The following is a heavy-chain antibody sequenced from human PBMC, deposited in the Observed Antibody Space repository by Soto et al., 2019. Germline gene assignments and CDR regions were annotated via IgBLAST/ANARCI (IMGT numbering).Heavy chain of an antibody. CDR2: ISAYNGNT. CDR3: ARLGGGYDSYFDH. V-gene: IGHV1-18*01. D-gene: IGHD5-12*01. Sequence: ASMKVSCKASGYTFTSYGISWVRQAPGQGLEWMGWISAYNGNTNYAQKLQGQVTISADKYISTAYLQWSSLKTSDTAMYYCARLGGGYDSYFDHWGQGTRVTISS. J-gene: IGHJ4*02. CDR1: GYTFTSYG.